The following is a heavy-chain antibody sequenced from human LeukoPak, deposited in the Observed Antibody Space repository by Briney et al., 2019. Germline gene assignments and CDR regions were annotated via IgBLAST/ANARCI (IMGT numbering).Heavy chain of an antibody. D-gene: IGHD6-13*01. J-gene: IGHJ4*02. CDR1: GYTFTSYA. CDR3: ARGGQQLYY. CDR2: INTNTGNP. V-gene: IGHV7-4-1*02. Sequence: ASVKVSCKGSGYTFTSYAMNWVLQAPGQGLEWMGWINTNTGNPTYAQGFTGRFVCSLDTSVSTAYLQISSLKAEDTAVYYCARGGQQLYYWGPGTLVTVSS.